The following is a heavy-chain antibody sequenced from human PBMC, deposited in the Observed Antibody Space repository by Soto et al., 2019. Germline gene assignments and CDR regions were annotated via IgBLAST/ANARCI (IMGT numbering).Heavy chain of an antibody. D-gene: IGHD3-16*02. CDR2: INHSGST. Sequence: SETLSLTCAVYGGSFSGYYWSWIRQPPGKGLEWIGEINHSGSTNYNPSLKSRVTISVDTSKNQFSLKLSSVTAVDTAVYYCARKPTQDYDYVWGSYRYPFFDYWGQGTLVTVSS. J-gene: IGHJ4*02. V-gene: IGHV4-34*01. CDR3: ARKPTQDYDYVWGSYRYPFFDY. CDR1: GGSFSGYY.